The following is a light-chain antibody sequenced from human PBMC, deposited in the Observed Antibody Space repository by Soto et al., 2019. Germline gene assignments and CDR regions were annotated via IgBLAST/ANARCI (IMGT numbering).Light chain of an antibody. J-gene: IGKJ1*01. Sequence: EIVMTQSPKTLSVSPGERATISCRANQSVRSNLAWYQQKPGQTPRLLIYGASTRAPRIPARFSGSGSGTEFTHTISSLQAEDCEGDYCQHQNNWPPWTFGQGTRVDIE. CDR2: GAS. CDR1: QSVRSN. V-gene: IGKV3-15*01. CDR3: QHQNNWPPWT.